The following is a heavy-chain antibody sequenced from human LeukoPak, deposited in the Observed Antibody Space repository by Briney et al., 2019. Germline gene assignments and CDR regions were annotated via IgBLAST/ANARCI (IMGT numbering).Heavy chain of an antibody. Sequence: ASVKVSCKASGGTFSSYATSWVRQAPGQGLEWMGGIIPIFGTANYAQKFQGRVTITTDESTSTAYMELSSLRSEDTAVYYCASPGYCSGGSCYRGGFDYWGQGTLVTVSS. J-gene: IGHJ4*02. CDR1: GGTFSSYA. V-gene: IGHV1-69*05. CDR2: IIPIFGTA. D-gene: IGHD2-15*01. CDR3: ASPGYCSGGSCYRGGFDY.